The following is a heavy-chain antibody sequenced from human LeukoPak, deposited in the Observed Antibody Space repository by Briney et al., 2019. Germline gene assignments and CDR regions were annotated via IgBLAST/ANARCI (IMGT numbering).Heavy chain of an antibody. J-gene: IGHJ6*02. V-gene: IGHV4-59*01. CDR3: ARDVGSREYYYYGMDV. CDR2: IYNSGST. CDR1: GGSISSYY. D-gene: IGHD5-12*01. Sequence: SETLSLTCTVSGGSISSYYWSWIRQPPGKGLEWIGYIYNSGSTDYNPSLKSRVTISVDTSKNQFSLKLSSVTAADTAVYYCARDVGSREYYYYGMDVWGQGTTVTVSS.